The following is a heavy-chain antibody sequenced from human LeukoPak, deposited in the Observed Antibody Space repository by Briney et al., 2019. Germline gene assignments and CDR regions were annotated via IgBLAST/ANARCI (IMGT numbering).Heavy chain of an antibody. D-gene: IGHD2-2*01. CDR3: ARESIVVLPTADRSYHFDF. J-gene: IGHJ4*02. Sequence: PSETLSLTCTVSGGSISTYYWSWIRQSAGKGLEGIGRVYTSGRNNYNPSLKSRVAMSVDTSKNQFSLKLTSVTAADTAVYYCARESIVVLPTADRSYHFDFWGQGTLVTVSS. V-gene: IGHV4-4*07. CDR2: VYTSGRN. CDR1: GGSISTYY.